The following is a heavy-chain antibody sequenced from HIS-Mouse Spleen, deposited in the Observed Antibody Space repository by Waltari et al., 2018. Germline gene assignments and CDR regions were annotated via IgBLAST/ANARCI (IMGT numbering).Heavy chain of an antibody. Sequence: QVQLQESGPGLVKPSETLSLTCTVSGGSSSSYYWSWIRQPAGKGLGWIGRIDTSGSTNYNPALKRRVTMSVDTSKNQFSLKLGAVTAADTAVYYCARGMAQNSSGYYYVYWGQGTLVTVSS. V-gene: IGHV4-4*07. CDR2: IDTSGST. D-gene: IGHD3-22*01. CDR1: GGSSSSYY. CDR3: ARGMAQNSSGYYYVY. J-gene: IGHJ4*02.